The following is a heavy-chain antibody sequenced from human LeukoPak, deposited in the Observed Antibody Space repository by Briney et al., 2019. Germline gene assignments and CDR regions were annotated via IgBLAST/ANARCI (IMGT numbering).Heavy chain of an antibody. CDR2: IYYSGST. CDR3: ARKGGIVGVLNY. J-gene: IGHJ4*02. D-gene: IGHD1-26*01. CDR1: GGSISSYY. V-gene: IGHV4-59*12. Sequence: SETLSLTCTVSGGSISSYYWSWIRHPPPKGVEGIGYIYYSGSTNYNPSLKGRVTISVDTSKNQFSLQLSSVTAADTAVYYCARKGGIVGVLNYWGQGTLVTVSS.